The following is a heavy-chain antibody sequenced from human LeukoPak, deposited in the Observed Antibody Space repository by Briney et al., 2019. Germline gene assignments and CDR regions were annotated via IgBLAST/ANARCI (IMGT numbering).Heavy chain of an antibody. CDR2: ISASGSHI. CDR3: ARGPQFCSGGSCFGYYFDY. D-gene: IGHD2-15*01. Sequence: KSGGSLRLSCAASGFTFSRYSMNWVRQPPGKGLEWVSSISASGSHIYYADSVKGRFSISRDGARNSVYVQMSSLRAEDTAVYYCARGPQFCSGGSCFGYYFDYWGQGAPVTVSS. CDR1: GFTFSRYS. J-gene: IGHJ4*02. V-gene: IGHV3-21*01.